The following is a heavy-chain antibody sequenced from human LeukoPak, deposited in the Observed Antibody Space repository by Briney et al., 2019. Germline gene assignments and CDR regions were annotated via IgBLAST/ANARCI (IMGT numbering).Heavy chain of an antibody. CDR3: ARDGPPTITIFGVVEGAFDI. V-gene: IGHV3-7*01. Sequence: GGSLRLSCAASGFTFSSYWMSWVRQAPGKGLEWVANIKQDGSEKYYVDSVKGRFTISRDNAKNSLYLQMNRLRAEDTAVYYCARDGPPTITIFGVVEGAFDIWGQGTMVTVSS. CDR1: GFTFSSYW. CDR2: IKQDGSEK. D-gene: IGHD3-3*01. J-gene: IGHJ3*02.